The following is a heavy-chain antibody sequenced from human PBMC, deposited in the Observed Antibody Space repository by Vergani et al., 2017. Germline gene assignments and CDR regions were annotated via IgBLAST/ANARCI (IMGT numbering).Heavy chain of an antibody. V-gene: IGHV3-23*01. Sequence: EVQLLESGGGLVQPGGSLRLSCAASGFTFSSYAMSWVRQAPGKGLEWVSAISGSGGSTYYADSVKGRFTISRDNSKNTLYLQMNSLRAEDTAVYYCAKDSTYYDFWSGPRGGGYMDVWGQGTTVTVSS. J-gene: IGHJ6*02. CDR3: AKDSTYYDFWSGPRGGGYMDV. CDR1: GFTFSSYA. D-gene: IGHD3-3*01. CDR2: ISGSGGST.